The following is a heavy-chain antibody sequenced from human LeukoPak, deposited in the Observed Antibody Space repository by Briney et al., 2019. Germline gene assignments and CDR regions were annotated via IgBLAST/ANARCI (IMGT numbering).Heavy chain of an antibody. CDR3: ARGSVTVSGVIIKALDN. J-gene: IGHJ4*02. D-gene: IGHD3-3*01. Sequence: ASVQVSCKASGYTFTDYYLHWVRQAPGQGLEWMGWINPKSGTLEYGQKFPGRATMTRDTSVSTIYMEMSSLRSDDTAVYYCARGSVTVSGVIIKALDNWGQGTLVTVSS. V-gene: IGHV1-2*02. CDR1: GYTFTDYY. CDR2: INPKSGTL.